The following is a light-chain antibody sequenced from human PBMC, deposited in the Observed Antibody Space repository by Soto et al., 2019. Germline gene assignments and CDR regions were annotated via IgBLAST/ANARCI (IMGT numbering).Light chain of an antibody. J-gene: IGKJ2*01. CDR3: QQSFNTPPYT. Sequence: DIQMTQSPSSLSASVGDRVIITCRASQSVSSYLNWYQQKLGKAPKLLISAASNLQSGVPSRFSGSGPGTGFNLSISGLEVDDFALYFCQQSFNTPPYTFGQGARL. CDR2: AAS. V-gene: IGKV1-39*01. CDR1: QSVSSY.